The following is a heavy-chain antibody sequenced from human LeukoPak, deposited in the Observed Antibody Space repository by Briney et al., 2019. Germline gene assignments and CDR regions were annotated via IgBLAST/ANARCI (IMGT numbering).Heavy chain of an antibody. D-gene: IGHD6-13*01. V-gene: IGHV1-46*01. Sequence: GASVKVSCKASGYTFTSYYMHWVRQAPGQGLEWMGIINPSGGSTSYAQKFQGKVTMTRDTSTSTVYMELSSLRSEDTAVYYCAKYSSSWSDAFDIWGQGTMVTVSS. CDR1: GYTFTSYY. CDR2: INPSGGST. J-gene: IGHJ3*02. CDR3: AKYSSSWSDAFDI.